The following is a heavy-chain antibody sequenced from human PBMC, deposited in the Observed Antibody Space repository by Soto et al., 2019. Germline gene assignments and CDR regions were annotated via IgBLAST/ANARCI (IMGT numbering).Heavy chain of an antibody. CDR3: ARDRERDGSSWTYYFDY. V-gene: IGHV4-61*01. D-gene: IGHD6-13*01. CDR2: IYYSGST. J-gene: IGHJ4*02. Sequence: QVQLQESGPGLVKPSETLSLTCTVSGGSVSSGSYYWSWIRQPPGKGLEWIGYIYYSGSTNYNTSLRSRVTIPVATYKNQCSLQLSSVTAADTAVYYCARDRERDGSSWTYYFDYWGQGTLVTV. CDR1: GGSVSSGSYY.